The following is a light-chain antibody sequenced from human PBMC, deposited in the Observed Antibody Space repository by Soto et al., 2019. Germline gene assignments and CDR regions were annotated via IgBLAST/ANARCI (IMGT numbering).Light chain of an antibody. CDR2: GAS. J-gene: IGKJ5*01. Sequence: EIVLTQSPGTLSLSPGERATLSCSASQSVSSSYLAWYQQKPGQAPRLLIYGASSRATGVPARFSGTGSETDFTLTISGLQSEDSAVYFCQQYNNWPFSFGQGTRLEIK. CDR1: QSVSSSY. CDR3: QQYNNWPFS. V-gene: IGKV3-20*01.